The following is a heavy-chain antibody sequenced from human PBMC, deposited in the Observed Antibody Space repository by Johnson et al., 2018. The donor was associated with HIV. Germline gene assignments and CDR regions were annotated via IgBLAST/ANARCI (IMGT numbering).Heavy chain of an antibody. D-gene: IGHD6-13*01. V-gene: IGHV3-30*04. Sequence: VQLVESEGGVVQPGRSLRLSCAASGFTFSSYAMHWVRQAPGKGLEWVAVISYDGSDKYYADSVKGRFTISRDNSKNTLYLQMKSLRAEDTAVYYCAREVAAVGDAFDSWGQGTMVTVSS. CDR1: GFTFSSYA. CDR3: AREVAAVGDAFDS. CDR2: ISYDGSDK. J-gene: IGHJ3*02.